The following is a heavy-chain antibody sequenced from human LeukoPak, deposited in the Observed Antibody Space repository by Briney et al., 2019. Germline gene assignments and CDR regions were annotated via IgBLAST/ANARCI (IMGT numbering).Heavy chain of an antibody. Sequence: SETLSLTCAVYGGSFSGYYWSWIRQPPGKGLEWIGEINHSGSTNYNPSLKSRVTISVDTSKNQFSLKLSSVTAADTAVYYCARGRIRHCSSTSCYGSWFDPWGQGTLVTVS. V-gene: IGHV4-34*01. J-gene: IGHJ5*02. CDR2: INHSGST. CDR3: ARGRIRHCSSTSCYGSWFDP. CDR1: GGSFSGYY. D-gene: IGHD2-2*01.